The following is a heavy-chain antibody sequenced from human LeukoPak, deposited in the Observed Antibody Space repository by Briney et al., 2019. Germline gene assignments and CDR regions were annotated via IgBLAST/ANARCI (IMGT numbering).Heavy chain of an antibody. V-gene: IGHV4-59*08. Sequence: SETLSLTCTVSGGTISRYYWSWIRQPPGKGLEWIAYIDYSGSTNYNPSLKSRLTISLDASKDRFSLKLSSVTAADTAVYYCARLGDGDNLRYFDYWGQGTLVTVSS. D-gene: IGHD5-24*01. J-gene: IGHJ4*02. CDR2: IDYSGST. CDR1: GGTISRYY. CDR3: ARLGDGDNLRYFDY.